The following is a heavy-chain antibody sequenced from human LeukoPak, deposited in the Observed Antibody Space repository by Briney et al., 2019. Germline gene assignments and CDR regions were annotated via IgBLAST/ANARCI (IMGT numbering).Heavy chain of an antibody. CDR1: GGSFSGYY. CDR2: INHSGST. Sequence: SEALSLTCAVYGGSFSGYYWSWIRQPPGKGLEWIGEINHSGSTNYNPSLKSRVTISVDTSKNQFSLKLSSVTAADTAVYYCARAQYYDILTGYYSYNWFDPWGQGTLVTVSS. J-gene: IGHJ5*02. D-gene: IGHD3-9*01. V-gene: IGHV4-34*01. CDR3: ARAQYYDILTGYYSYNWFDP.